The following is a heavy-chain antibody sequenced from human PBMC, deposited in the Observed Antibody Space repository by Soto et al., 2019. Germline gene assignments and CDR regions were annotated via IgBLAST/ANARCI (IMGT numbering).Heavy chain of an antibody. D-gene: IGHD3-3*01. CDR2: ISAYNGNT. V-gene: IGHV1-18*01. J-gene: IGHJ4*02. CDR3: ARGRYYVFWGGYYRPYDY. Sequence: ASVKVSCKASGYTLTSYGISWVRQAPGQGLEWMGWISAYNGNTNYAQKLQGRVTMTTDTSTSTAYMELRSLRSDDTAVYYCARGRYYVFWGGYYRPYDYGGKGTLVTVSS. CDR1: GYTLTSYG.